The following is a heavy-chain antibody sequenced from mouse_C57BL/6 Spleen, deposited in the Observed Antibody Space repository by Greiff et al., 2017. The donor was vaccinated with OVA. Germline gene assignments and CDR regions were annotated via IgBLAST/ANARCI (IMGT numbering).Heavy chain of an antibody. CDR1: GYTFTSYW. V-gene: IGHV1-69*01. J-gene: IGHJ4*01. CDR2: IDPSDSYT. D-gene: IGHD2-4*01. CDR3: ARRDDYDYYYAMDY. Sequence: QVQLQQPGAELVMPGASVKLSCKASGYTFTSYWMHWVKQRPGQGLEWIGEIDPSDSYTNYNQKFKGKSTLTVDKSSSTAYMQLSSLTSEDSAVYYCARRDDYDYYYAMDYWGKGTSVTVSS.